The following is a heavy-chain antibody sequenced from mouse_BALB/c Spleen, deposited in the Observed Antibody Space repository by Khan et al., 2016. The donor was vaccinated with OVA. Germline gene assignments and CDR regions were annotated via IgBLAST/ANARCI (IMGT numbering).Heavy chain of an antibody. D-gene: IGHD1-1*01. CDR1: GDSITSGF. CDR3: ARSYGSWAMDY. V-gene: IGHV3-8*02. Sequence: EVKLLESGPSLVEPSQTLSLTCSVTGDSITSGFWNWIRKFPGNKFEYMGYVTYSGNTYYNPSLKSRISITRDTSKSQYYLQLNSVTTEDTATYFCARSYGSWAMDYWGQGTSVTVSS. J-gene: IGHJ4*01. CDR2: VTYSGNT.